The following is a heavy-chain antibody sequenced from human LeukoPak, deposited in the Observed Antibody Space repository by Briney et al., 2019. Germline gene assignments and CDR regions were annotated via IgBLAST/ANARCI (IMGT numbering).Heavy chain of an antibody. J-gene: IGHJ6*03. V-gene: IGHV4-34*01. CDR3: ARGRRHIMYYYYYMDV. CDR1: GGSFSGYY. Sequence: SETLSLTCAVYGGSFSGYYWSWIRQPPGKGLEWIGEISHSGSTNYNPSLKSRVTISVDTSKNQFSLKLSSVTAADTAVYYCARGRRHIMYYYYYMDVWGKGTTVTVSS. CDR2: ISHSGST.